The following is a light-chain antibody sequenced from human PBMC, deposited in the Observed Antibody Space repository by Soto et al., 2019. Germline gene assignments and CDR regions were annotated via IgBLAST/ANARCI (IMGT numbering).Light chain of an antibody. CDR3: QHYNNWPFT. CDR2: GAS. V-gene: IGKV3-15*01. CDR1: QSISSN. J-gene: IGKJ3*01. Sequence: EIVMTQSPATLSVSPGERATLSCRASQSISSNLAWYQQKPGQAPRLLIYGASTRATGVPARFSGSGSETEFTLTISSLQSEDFAVYHCQHYNNWPFTLGPGTKVEIK.